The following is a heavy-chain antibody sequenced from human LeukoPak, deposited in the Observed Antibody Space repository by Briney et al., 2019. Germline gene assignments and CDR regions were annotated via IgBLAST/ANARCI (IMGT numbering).Heavy chain of an antibody. CDR3: AGAPFYVVMLY. CDR2: ISPGGDQS. CDR1: GFSFSTYS. Sequence: PGGSLRLSCAASGFSFSTYSMSWVRQAPGKGLEWVSSISPGGDQSYYTDSVKGRFTNSRDDARNSLHLQMNRLRAEDTAVYYGAGAPFYVVMLYWGQGNLVSVSS. V-gene: IGHV3-21*01. J-gene: IGHJ4*02. D-gene: IGHD2-21*01.